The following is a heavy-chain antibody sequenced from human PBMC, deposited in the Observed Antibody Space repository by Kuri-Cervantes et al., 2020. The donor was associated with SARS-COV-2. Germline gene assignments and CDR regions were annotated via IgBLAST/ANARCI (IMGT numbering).Heavy chain of an antibody. CDR1: GFTFSSYE. J-gene: IGHJ4*02. V-gene: IGHV3-48*03. CDR3: ASVEGVTPDY. D-gene: IGHD5-18*01. Sequence: LSLTCAASGFTFSSYEMNWVRQAPGKGLEWVSYISSSGNTIYYADSVKGRFTISRDNAKNSPYLQMNSLRSEDTAVYYCASVEGVTPDYWGQGTLVTVSS. CDR2: ISSSGNTI.